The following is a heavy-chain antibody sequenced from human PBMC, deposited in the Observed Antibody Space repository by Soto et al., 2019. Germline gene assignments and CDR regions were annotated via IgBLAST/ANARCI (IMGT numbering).Heavy chain of an antibody. J-gene: IGHJ3*02. CDR2: IIPIFGTA. CDR3: ARGVGAGGAFDI. D-gene: IGHD1-26*01. CDR1: GGAFSSYA. V-gene: IGHV1-69*13. Sequence: SVKVSCKASGGAFSSYAISWVRQAPGQGLEWMGGIIPIFGTANYAQKFQGRVTITADESTSTAYMELSSLRSEDTAVYYCARGVGAGGAFDIWGQGTMVTVSS.